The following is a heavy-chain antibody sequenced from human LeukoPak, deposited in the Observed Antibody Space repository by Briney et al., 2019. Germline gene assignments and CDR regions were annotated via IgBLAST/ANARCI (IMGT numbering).Heavy chain of an antibody. D-gene: IGHD2-15*01. J-gene: IGHJ4*02. CDR1: GGSISSGGYY. Sequence: SQTLSLTCTVSGGSISSGGYYWSWIRQHPGKGLEWIGYIYYSGSTYYNPSLKSRVTISVDTSKNQFSLKLSSVTAADTAVYYCARGGCIGGSCYLFDYWGQGTLVTVSS. CDR3: ARGGCIGGSCYLFDY. CDR2: IYYSGST. V-gene: IGHV4-31*03.